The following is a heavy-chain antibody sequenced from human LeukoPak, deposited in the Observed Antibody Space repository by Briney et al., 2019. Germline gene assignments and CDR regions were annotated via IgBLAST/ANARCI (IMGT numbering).Heavy chain of an antibody. Sequence: GGSLRLSCAASGFTFSSYAMSWVRQAPGKGLEWVAVISYDGSNKYYADSVKGRFTISRDNSKNTLYLQMNSLRAEDTAVYYCARGESSGWSPYYYYCYMDVWGKGTTVTVSS. V-gene: IGHV3-30*03. CDR2: ISYDGSNK. D-gene: IGHD6-19*01. CDR3: ARGESSGWSPYYYYCYMDV. CDR1: GFTFSSYA. J-gene: IGHJ6*03.